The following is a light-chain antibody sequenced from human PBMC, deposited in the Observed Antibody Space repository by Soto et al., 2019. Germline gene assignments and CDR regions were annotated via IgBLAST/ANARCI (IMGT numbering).Light chain of an antibody. Sequence: QSVLTQPASVSGSPGQSITISCTGTSSDVGRYNFVSWYQQHPGKAPKLLIYGNSNRPSGVPDRFSGSKSGTSASLAITGLQAEDEADYYCQSYDSSLSGVVFGGGTKLTVL. J-gene: IGLJ2*01. CDR2: GNS. CDR1: SSDVGRYNF. V-gene: IGLV2-14*03. CDR3: QSYDSSLSGVV.